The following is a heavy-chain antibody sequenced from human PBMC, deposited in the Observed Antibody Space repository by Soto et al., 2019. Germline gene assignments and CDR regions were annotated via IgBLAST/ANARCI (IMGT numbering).Heavy chain of an antibody. CDR3: ASGRITIFGVVIRYYYYGMDV. V-gene: IGHV4-61*01. Sequence: SETLSLTCTVSGGSVSSGSYYWSWIRQPPGKGPEWIGYIYYSGSTNYNPSLKSRVTISVDTSKNQFSLKLSSVTAADTAVYYCASGRITIFGVVIRYYYYGMDVWGQGTTVTVSS. CDR1: GGSVSSGSYY. J-gene: IGHJ6*02. D-gene: IGHD3-3*01. CDR2: IYYSGST.